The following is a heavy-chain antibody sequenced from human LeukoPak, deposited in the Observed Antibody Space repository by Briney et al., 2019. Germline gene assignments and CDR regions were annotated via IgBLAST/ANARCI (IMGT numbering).Heavy chain of an antibody. CDR3: ATVQRLRLGY. J-gene: IGHJ4*02. V-gene: IGHV3-21*04. CDR2: ISSSGSTI. D-gene: IGHD5-12*01. Sequence: GGSLRLSCAASGFTFSSYAMSWVRQAPGKGLEWVSAISSSGSTIYYADSVKGRFTISRDNAKNSLYLQMNSLRAEDTAVYYCATVQRLRLGYWGQGTLVTVSS. CDR1: GFTFSSYA.